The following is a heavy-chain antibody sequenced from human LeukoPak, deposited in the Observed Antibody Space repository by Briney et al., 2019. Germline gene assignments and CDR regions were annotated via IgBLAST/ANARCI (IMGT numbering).Heavy chain of an antibody. J-gene: IGHJ4*02. CDR1: GYTFTCYY. CDR3: ARATPLYNWNYVGY. D-gene: IGHD1-20*01. Sequence: ASVKVSCKAPGYTFTCYYMHWVRQAPGQGLEWMGWINPNSGGTNYAQKFQGRVTMTRDTSISTAYMELSRLRSDDTAVYYCARATPLYNWNYVGYWGQGTLVTVSS. V-gene: IGHV1-2*02. CDR2: INPNSGGT.